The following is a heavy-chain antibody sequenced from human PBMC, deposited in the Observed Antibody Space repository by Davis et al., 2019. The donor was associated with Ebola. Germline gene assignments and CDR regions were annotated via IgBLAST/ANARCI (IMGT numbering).Heavy chain of an antibody. Sequence: ASVKVSCKASGGTFSSYSISWVRQATGQGLEWMGWMNPNSGNTGYAQKFQGRVTMTRENSMSTAYMELRSLRSEDTAVYFCARGGVAYSDLDYWGQGTLVAVSS. J-gene: IGHJ4*02. V-gene: IGHV1-8*02. D-gene: IGHD2-21*01. CDR2: MNPNSGNT. CDR3: ARGGVAYSDLDY. CDR1: GGTFSSYS.